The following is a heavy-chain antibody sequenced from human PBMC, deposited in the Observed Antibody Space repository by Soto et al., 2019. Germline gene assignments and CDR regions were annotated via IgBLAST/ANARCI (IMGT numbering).Heavy chain of an antibody. CDR3: ARTYGRNFDY. D-gene: IGHD3-10*01. CDR1: GDSVSTYY. Sequence: SETLSLTCTVSGDSVSTYYWSWFRQPPGKGLEWIGYIFYSGNTNSNPSLKSRVTISVDTSKNQFSLKLSSVTAADTALYYCARTYGRNFDYWGQGTLVTVSS. CDR2: IFYSGNT. J-gene: IGHJ4*02. V-gene: IGHV4-59*02.